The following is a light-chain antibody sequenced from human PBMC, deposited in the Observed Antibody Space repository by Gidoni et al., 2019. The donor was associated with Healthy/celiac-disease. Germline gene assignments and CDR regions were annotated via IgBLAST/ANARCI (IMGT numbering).Light chain of an antibody. J-gene: IGLJ3*02. CDR1: SGSIASNY. CDR3: QSYDSSPWV. CDR2: EDN. V-gene: IGLV6-57*03. Sequence: NFMLTQPHSVSDSPGKTVTISCTRSSGSIASNYVQWYQQRPGSAPTTVIYEDNQRPSGVPDRFSGSIDSSSNSASLTISGLKTEDEADYYCQSYDSSPWVFGGGTKLTVL.